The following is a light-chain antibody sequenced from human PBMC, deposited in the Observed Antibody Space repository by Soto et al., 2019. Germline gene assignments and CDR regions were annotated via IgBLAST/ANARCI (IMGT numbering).Light chain of an antibody. V-gene: IGKV1D-16*01. CDR1: EDINSY. Sequence: DVQMTQSPSSLSASVGERVTITCRASEDINSYLAWYQQKPGNAPKSLIYAASSLQTGVPSRFSGSESGTDVTLTISNLQPEDSATYYCQQYNIYPLTFGGGTKVEIK. J-gene: IGKJ4*01. CDR2: AAS. CDR3: QQYNIYPLT.